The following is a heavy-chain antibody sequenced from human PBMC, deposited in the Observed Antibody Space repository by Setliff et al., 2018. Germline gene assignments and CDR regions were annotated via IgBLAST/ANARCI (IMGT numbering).Heavy chain of an antibody. Sequence: GESLKISCKASGYNFLDYWIGWVRQMPGKGLEWMGIIYPADSDTTYSPSFQGQVTISVDKSLSTVYLQWSSLKASDSGKYYCARRGYGGYIYGSFDSWGQGTLVTVSS. CDR2: IYPADSDT. CDR3: ARRGYGGYIYGSFDS. J-gene: IGHJ5*01. V-gene: IGHV5-51*01. D-gene: IGHD5-18*01. CDR1: GYNFLDYW.